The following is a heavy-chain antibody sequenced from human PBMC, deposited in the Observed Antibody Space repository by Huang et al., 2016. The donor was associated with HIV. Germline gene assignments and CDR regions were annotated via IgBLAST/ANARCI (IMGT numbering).Heavy chain of an antibody. CDR1: GYSFSSYW. D-gene: IGHD6-6*01. CDR3: ARRFSSSSGYFDY. J-gene: IGHJ4*02. CDR2: IFPEDSDT. V-gene: IGHV5-51*01. Sequence: VQLVQSGAEVKKPGESLKIYCKGSGYSFSSYWIAWVRQMPGKGLEWMGIIFPEDSDTTSSPSFEGQVTISAARSIGTAYLQWSSLKASDTAMYYCARRFSSSSGYFDYWGQGSLVTVSS.